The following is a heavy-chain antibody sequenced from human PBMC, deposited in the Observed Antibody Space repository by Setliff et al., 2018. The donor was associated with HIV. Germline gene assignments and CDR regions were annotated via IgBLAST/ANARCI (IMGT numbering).Heavy chain of an antibody. CDR2: SSAYNDDT. D-gene: IGHD6-19*01. CDR1: GYTFTNFA. V-gene: IGHV1-18*01. Sequence: ASVKVSCKASGYTFTNFAISWVRQAPGQGLEWMGWSSAYNDDTNYAPKFQGRVTMTTDTSTSTAYMELRSLRSDDTAVYYCARDLTAVAGTNYWGQGTLVTVSS. CDR3: ARDLTAVAGTNY. J-gene: IGHJ4*02.